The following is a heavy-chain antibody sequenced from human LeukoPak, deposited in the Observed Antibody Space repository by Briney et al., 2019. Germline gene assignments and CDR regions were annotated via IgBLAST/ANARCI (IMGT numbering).Heavy chain of an antibody. D-gene: IGHD3-10*01. CDR2: ISFDGSDK. CDR3: ARVLGFGSPPAY. Sequence: GGSLRLSCAASGFTFKSYPMHWVRQAPGKGLEWVGLISFDGSDKFYAASVEGRFTISRDNSKNMLYLQMNSLSAEDTAVYYCARVLGFGSPPAYWGQGTLVSVSS. V-gene: IGHV3-30*04. J-gene: IGHJ4*02. CDR1: GFTFKSYP.